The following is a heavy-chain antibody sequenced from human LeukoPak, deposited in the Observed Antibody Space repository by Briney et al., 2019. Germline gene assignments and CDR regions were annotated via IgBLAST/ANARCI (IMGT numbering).Heavy chain of an antibody. CDR3: AKSNGYGLIDI. Sequence: PSETLSLTCTVSGGSINSYYWSWIRQPPGKALEWIGNIFYSGSTYYSPSLKSRVTISLDTSRNQFSLKLNSVTAADTAVYYCAKSNGYGLIDIWGQGTMVTVSS. J-gene: IGHJ3*02. V-gene: IGHV4-59*12. D-gene: IGHD3-10*01. CDR1: GGSINSYY. CDR2: IFYSGST.